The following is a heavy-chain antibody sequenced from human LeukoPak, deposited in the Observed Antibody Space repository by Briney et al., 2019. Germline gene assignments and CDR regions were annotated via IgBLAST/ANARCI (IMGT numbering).Heavy chain of an antibody. Sequence: PSGTLSLTCAVSGGSISSSNWWSWVRQPPGKGLEWIGEIYHSGSTHYNPSLKSRVTISVDKDKNQFSLKLSSVTAADTAVYYCASVGAAAGTTGSHTYFDYWGQGTLVTVSS. J-gene: IGHJ4*02. CDR1: GGSISSSNW. V-gene: IGHV4-4*02. CDR3: ASVGAAAGTTGSHTYFDY. D-gene: IGHD6-13*01. CDR2: IYHSGST.